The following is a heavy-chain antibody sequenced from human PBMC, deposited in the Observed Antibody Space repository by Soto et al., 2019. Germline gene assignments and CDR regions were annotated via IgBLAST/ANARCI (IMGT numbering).Heavy chain of an antibody. CDR2: IDCGNGDT. V-gene: IGHV1-3*01. D-gene: IGHD3-16*01. J-gene: IGHJ6*02. CDR3: AGGSQVKGFHYYAIDV. CDR1: GSTFKTLT. Sequence: AXAVKVSCNPAGSTFKTLTIYWVRQVPGQRFEWLGWIDCGNGDTHYSEKFEDRVTFTMDVSASTGYLELRSLGSEDSATYYCAGGSQVKGFHYYAIDVWGPGTTVTVSS.